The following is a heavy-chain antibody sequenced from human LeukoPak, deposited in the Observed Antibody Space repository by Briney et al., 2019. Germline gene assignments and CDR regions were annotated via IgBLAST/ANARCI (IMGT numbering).Heavy chain of an antibody. CDR2: IYYSGTT. CDR1: GGSISSDGYY. Sequence: SETLSLTCTVSGGSISSDGYYWTWIRQHSGKGLEWIGYIYYSGTTYYNPSLESRVTLSVDTSKNQFSLRLSSATAADTAVYYCARYRDSGGRLAFDIWGQGTMATVSS. V-gene: IGHV4-31*03. D-gene: IGHD2-15*01. CDR3: ARYRDSGGRLAFDI. J-gene: IGHJ3*02.